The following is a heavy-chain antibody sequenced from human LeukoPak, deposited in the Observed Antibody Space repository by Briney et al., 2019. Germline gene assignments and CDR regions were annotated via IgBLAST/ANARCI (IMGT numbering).Heavy chain of an antibody. CDR3: ARQLRYFDCHDY. V-gene: IGHV3-48*03. D-gene: IGHD3-9*01. CDR2: ISSSGSTI. Sequence: PGGSLRLSCAASGFTFSSYEMNWVRQAPGKGLEWVSYISSSGSTIYYADSVKGRFTISRDNAKNSLYLQMNSLRAEDTAVYYCARQLRYFDCHDYWGQGTLVTVSS. J-gene: IGHJ4*02. CDR1: GFTFSSYE.